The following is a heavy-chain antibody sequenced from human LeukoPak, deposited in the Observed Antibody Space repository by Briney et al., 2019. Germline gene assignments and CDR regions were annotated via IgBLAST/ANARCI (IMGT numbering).Heavy chain of an antibody. J-gene: IGHJ4*02. Sequence: SETLSLTCTVSGVSISSYYWSWIRQPPGKRLEWIGYIYYSGSTNYNPSLKSRVTISVDTSKNQFSLKLSSVTAADTAVYYCARGRSLYYGSGSYFPFDYWGQGTLVTVSS. CDR1: GVSISSYY. CDR2: IYYSGST. CDR3: ARGRSLYYGSGSYFPFDY. D-gene: IGHD3-10*01. V-gene: IGHV4-59*12.